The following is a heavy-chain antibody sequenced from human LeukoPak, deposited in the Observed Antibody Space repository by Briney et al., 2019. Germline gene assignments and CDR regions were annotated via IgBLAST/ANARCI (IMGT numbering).Heavy chain of an antibody. CDR2: MYYTGST. CDR3: ATAVKGAYYGMDL. Sequence: SQTLSFTCNVSGDSISSGGFYWSWIRQHPGKGLEWIGYMYYTGSTYYNPSLKSRVTISVDTSKNHFSLKLSSVTAADTAVYYCATAVKGAYYGMDLWGQGTTVIVSS. D-gene: IGHD3-16*01. V-gene: IGHV4-31*03. CDR1: GDSISSGGFY. J-gene: IGHJ6*02.